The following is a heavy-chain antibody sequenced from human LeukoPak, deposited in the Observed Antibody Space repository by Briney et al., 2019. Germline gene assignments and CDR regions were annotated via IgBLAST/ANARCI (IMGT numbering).Heavy chain of an antibody. D-gene: IGHD6-19*01. CDR2: IGRAGDT. CDR1: GFSFNAYD. J-gene: IGHJ6*02. CDR3: ARVSSGWGLAV. Sequence: PGGSLRLSCAAAGFSFNAYDMHWVRQATGRGLEWVSYIGRAGDTYYAGSVKGRFTISRDDAKNSLYLQLNSLGVGDTAVYYCARVSSGWGLAVWGQGTTVTVSS. V-gene: IGHV3-13*04.